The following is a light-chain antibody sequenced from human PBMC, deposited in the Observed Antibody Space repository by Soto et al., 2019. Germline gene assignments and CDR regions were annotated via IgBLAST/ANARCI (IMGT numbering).Light chain of an antibody. CDR3: AAWDDSLNGPV. Sequence: QSALTQPASVSGSPGQSITISCTGTSSDVGGYNYVSWYQQHPGKAPKVIIYEVSNRPSGVSNRFSGSKSGNTASLAISGLQSEDEADYYGAAWDDSLNGPVFGTGTKLTVL. J-gene: IGLJ1*01. V-gene: IGLV2-14*01. CDR2: EVS. CDR1: SSDVGGYNY.